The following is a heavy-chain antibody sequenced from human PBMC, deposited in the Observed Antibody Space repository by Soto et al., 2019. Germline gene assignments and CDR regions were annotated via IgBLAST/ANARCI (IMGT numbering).Heavy chain of an antibody. CDR2: VYYTGST. V-gene: IGHV4-59*01. CDR1: GGSIGGSS. D-gene: IGHD6-19*01. Sequence: XETLSLTCSVAGGSIGGSSLNWIRQSPGKGLEWLGYVYYTGSTNYSPSLRSRVSISVDTSKNEFSLRLSSVTAADTAVYFCARSVAVPGAHIDYWGQGTQVTVSS. CDR3: ARSVAVPGAHIDY. J-gene: IGHJ4*02.